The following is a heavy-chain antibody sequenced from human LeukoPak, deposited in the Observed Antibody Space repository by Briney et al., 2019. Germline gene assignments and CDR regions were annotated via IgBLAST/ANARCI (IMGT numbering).Heavy chain of an antibody. CDR3: ARAERIAARSGYNWFDP. J-gene: IGHJ5*02. D-gene: IGHD6-6*01. CDR1: GFTFSSYS. CDR2: ISSSSSYI. Sequence: GGSLRLSCAASGFTFSSYSMNWVRQAPGKGLEWVSSISSSSSYIYYADSVKGRFTISRDNAKNSLYLQMNSLRAEDTAVYYCARAERIAARSGYNWFDPWGQGTLVTVSS. V-gene: IGHV3-21*01.